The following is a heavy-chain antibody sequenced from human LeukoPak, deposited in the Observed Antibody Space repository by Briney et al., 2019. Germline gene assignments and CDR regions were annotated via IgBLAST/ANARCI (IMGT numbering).Heavy chain of an antibody. Sequence: ASVKVPCKVSGYTLTELSMHWVRQAPGKGLEWMGGFDPEDGETIYAQKFQGRVTMTEDTSTDTAYMELSSLRSEDTAVYYCATDLEWLSRTPRRGWFDPWGQGTLVTVSS. CDR2: FDPEDGET. J-gene: IGHJ5*02. CDR3: ATDLEWLSRTPRRGWFDP. D-gene: IGHD3-3*01. V-gene: IGHV1-24*01. CDR1: GYTLTELS.